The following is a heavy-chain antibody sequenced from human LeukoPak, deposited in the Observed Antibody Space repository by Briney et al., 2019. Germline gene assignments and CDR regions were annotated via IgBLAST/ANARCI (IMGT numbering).Heavy chain of an antibody. D-gene: IGHD5-18*01. CDR2: ISYAGSNK. CDR1: GFTFSSYG. Sequence: GGSLRLSCAASGFTFSSYGMHWVRQAPGKGLEWVAVISYAGSNKYYADSVKGRFTISRDNSKNTLYLQMNSLRAEDTAVYYCAKDIVRGYSYGLFDYWGQGTLVTVSS. J-gene: IGHJ4*02. V-gene: IGHV3-30*18. CDR3: AKDIVRGYSYGLFDY.